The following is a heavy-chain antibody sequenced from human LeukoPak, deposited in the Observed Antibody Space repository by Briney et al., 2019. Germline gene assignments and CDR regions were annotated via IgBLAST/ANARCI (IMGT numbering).Heavy chain of an antibody. CDR1: GGSFSGYY. CDR3: ASSIPGGYCSGGSCNDY. V-gene: IGHV4-34*01. J-gene: IGHJ4*02. D-gene: IGHD2-15*01. Sequence: SETLSLTCAVYGGSFSGYYWSWIRQPPGKGLEWIGEINHSGSTNYNPSLKSRVTISVDTSKNQFTLKLSSVTAADTAVYYCASSIPGGYCSGGSCNDYWGQGTLVTVSS. CDR2: INHSGST.